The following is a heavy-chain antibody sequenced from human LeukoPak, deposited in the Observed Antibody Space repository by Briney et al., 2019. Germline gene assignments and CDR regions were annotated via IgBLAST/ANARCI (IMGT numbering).Heavy chain of an antibody. Sequence: ASVKVSCKASGYTFTGYYMHWVRQAPGQGLEWMGWINPNSGGTNYAQKFQGRVTMTRDTSISTAYMELSRLRSDDTAVYYCARRRRPSYNWFDPWGQGTRVTVSS. V-gene: IGHV1-2*02. J-gene: IGHJ5*02. CDR2: INPNSGGT. CDR1: GYTFTGYY. CDR3: ARRRRPSYNWFDP.